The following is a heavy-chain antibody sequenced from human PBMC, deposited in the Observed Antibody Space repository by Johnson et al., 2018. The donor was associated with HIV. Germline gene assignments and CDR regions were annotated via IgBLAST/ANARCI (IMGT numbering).Heavy chain of an antibody. CDR3: ARRQYCSTWQVAFDV. Sequence: VQLVESGGGVVQPGRSLRLSCAASGFIFSSYGMHWVRQAPGKGLEWVAVISHDGNNKYSTDSVKGRFTISRDNSKNTLYLQLGSLRGEDMAVYYCARRQYCSTWQVAFDVWGRGTTVTVSS. J-gene: IGHJ3*01. CDR2: ISHDGNNK. CDR1: GFIFSSYG. D-gene: IGHD6-13*01. V-gene: IGHV3-30*03.